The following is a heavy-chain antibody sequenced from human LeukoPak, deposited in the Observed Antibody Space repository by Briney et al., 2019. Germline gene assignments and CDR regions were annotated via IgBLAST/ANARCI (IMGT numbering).Heavy chain of an antibody. D-gene: IGHD2-2*01. CDR1: GFTFSIYA. Sequence: GGSLRLSCAASGFTFSIYAMCWGRQAPGEGLEWGSAISGSGGSTYYADSVKGRFTISRDNSKHTLYLQMNSLRAEDTAVYYCAKGRVVPAALVDYGMDVWGQGTTVTVSS. J-gene: IGHJ6*02. CDR2: ISGSGGST. V-gene: IGHV3-23*01. CDR3: AKGRVVPAALVDYGMDV.